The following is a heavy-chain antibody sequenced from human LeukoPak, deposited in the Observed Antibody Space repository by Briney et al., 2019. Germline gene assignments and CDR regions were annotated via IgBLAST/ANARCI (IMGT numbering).Heavy chain of an antibody. CDR3: ARDYGDSSGYNDY. D-gene: IGHD3-22*01. V-gene: IGHV1-46*01. J-gene: IGHJ4*02. CDR1: GYRFTTYY. Sequence: ASVKVSCKASGYRFTTYYIHWVRQAPGQGPEWMRLVNPSDGGTSGAQKFQGRISMTRDTSTSTVYMELSSLRSEDTAVYYCARDYGDSSGYNDYWGQGTLVTVSS. CDR2: VNPSDGGT.